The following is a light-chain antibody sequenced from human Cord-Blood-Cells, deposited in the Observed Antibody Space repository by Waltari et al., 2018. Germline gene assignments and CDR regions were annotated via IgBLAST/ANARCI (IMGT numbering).Light chain of an antibody. CDR2: AAS. V-gene: IGKV1-39*01. CDR3: QQSYSTPQT. CDR1: QSISNY. J-gene: IGKJ1*01. Sequence: DIQMTQSPSSLHASVGDRFTITCRASQSISNYLNRYQQKPGKAPNRLIYAASSLQSGVPSRFSGSGSGTDFTLTISSLKPEDFATYYCQQSYSTPQTFGQWTKVEIK.